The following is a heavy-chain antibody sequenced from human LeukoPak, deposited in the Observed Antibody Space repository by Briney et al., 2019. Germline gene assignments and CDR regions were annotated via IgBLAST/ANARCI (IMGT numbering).Heavy chain of an antibody. J-gene: IGHJ4*02. Sequence: GRSLRLSCAASGFTFRSYAMHWVRQAPGKGLEWVAIIPYDGSNKYYADSVKGRFTISRDNSKNTLYLHMNSLRAEDTAVYYCARDWYSGSYYAGDYWGQGTLVTVSS. D-gene: IGHD1-26*01. CDR1: GFTFRSYA. V-gene: IGHV3-30-3*01. CDR2: IPYDGSNK. CDR3: ARDWYSGSYYAGDY.